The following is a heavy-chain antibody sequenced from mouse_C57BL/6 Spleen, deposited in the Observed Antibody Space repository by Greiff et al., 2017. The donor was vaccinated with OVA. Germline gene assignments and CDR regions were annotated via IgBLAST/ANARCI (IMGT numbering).Heavy chain of an antibody. CDR1: GYSFTGYF. CDR3: ARGKAYGSSYWYFDV. V-gene: IGHV1-20*01. Sequence: VQLKQSGPELVKPGDSVKISCKASGYSFTGYFMNWVMQSHGKSLEWIGRINPYNGDTFYNQKFKGKATLTVDKSSSTAHMELRSLTSEDSAVYYCARGKAYGSSYWYFDVWGTGTTVTVSS. CDR2: INPYNGDT. J-gene: IGHJ1*03. D-gene: IGHD1-1*01.